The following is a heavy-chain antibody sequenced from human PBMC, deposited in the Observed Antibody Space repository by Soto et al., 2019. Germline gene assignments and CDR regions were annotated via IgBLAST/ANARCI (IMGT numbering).Heavy chain of an antibody. CDR2: IIPIFGTA. J-gene: IGHJ4*02. CDR1: RGSISINA. CDR3: ARDQYDSSGATGY. Sequence: ASVKATWKEARGSISINASSWVRQSSGQGLEWMGGIIPIFGTANYAQKFQGRVTITADKSTSTAYMERSSLRSEDTAVYYCARDQYDSSGATGYCGQGTLVTVYS. V-gene: IGHV1-69*06. D-gene: IGHD3-22*01.